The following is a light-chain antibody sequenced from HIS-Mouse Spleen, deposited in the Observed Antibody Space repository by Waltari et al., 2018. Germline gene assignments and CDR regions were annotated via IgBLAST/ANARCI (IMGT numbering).Light chain of an antibody. CDR2: EDS. J-gene: IGLJ2*01. CDR1: ALPTQY. CDR3: YSTDSSGNHRV. Sequence: SYELTQPPSVSVSPRQTARLTCSGDALPTQYAYWYQQKSGQAPVLVIYEDSKRPSGIPERFSGSSSGTMATLTISGAQVEDEADYYCYSTDSSGNHRVFGGGTKLTVL. V-gene: IGLV3-10*01.